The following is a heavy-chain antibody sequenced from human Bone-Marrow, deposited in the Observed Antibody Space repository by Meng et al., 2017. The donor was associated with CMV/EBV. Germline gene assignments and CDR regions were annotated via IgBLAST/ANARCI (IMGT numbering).Heavy chain of an antibody. V-gene: IGHV1-2*02. CDR3: ARDRVIGYYDFWSGLDAFDI. Sequence: ASVKVSCKASGYTFTGYYMHWVRQAPGQGLEWMGWINPNSGGTNYAQKFQGGVTMTRDTSTSTVYMELSSLRSEDTAVYYCARDRVIGYYDFWSGLDAFDIWGQGTMVTVSS. J-gene: IGHJ3*02. CDR2: INPNSGGT. D-gene: IGHD3-3*01. CDR1: GYTFTGYY.